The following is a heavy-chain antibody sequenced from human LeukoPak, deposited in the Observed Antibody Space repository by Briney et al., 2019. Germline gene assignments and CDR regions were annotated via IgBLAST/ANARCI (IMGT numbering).Heavy chain of an antibody. D-gene: IGHD3-22*01. CDR3: ARDPGRGYYDSSGYYVQ. CDR1: GGSISSGDYY. V-gene: IGHV4-30-4*08. J-gene: IGHJ4*02. Sequence: SETLSLTCTVSGGSISSGDYYWTWIRQPPGKGLEWLGYIYYSGSTYYNPSLKSRVTISVDTSKNQFSLKLSSVTAADTAVYYCARDPGRGYYDSSGYYVQWGQGTLVTVSS. CDR2: IYYSGST.